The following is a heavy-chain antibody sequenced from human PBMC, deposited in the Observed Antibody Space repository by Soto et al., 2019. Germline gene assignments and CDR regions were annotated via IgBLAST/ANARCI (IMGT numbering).Heavy chain of an antibody. V-gene: IGHV3-30*03. Sequence: QVQLVESGGGVVQPGRSLRLSCAASGFTFSAYGMHWVRQAPGKGPEWLAVISFDGVNEYYADPVEGRFSIARDNSKNTLGLQLKSLRAEDSAVYYWATSIDSRPGNSRGRGALFDYWGQGSRVTVS. D-gene: IGHD1-26*01. CDR1: GFTFSAYG. J-gene: IGHJ4*02. CDR3: ATSIDSRPGNSRGRGALFDY. CDR2: ISFDGVNE.